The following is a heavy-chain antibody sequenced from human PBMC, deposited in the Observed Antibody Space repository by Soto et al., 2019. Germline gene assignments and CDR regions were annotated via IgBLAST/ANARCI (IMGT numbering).Heavy chain of an antibody. CDR3: ARSTMVRFSSFGSWFDP. J-gene: IGHJ5*02. D-gene: IGHD3-10*01. CDR1: GGTFSSYA. CDR2: IIPIFGTA. V-gene: IGHV1-69*13. Sequence: GASVKVSCKASGGTFSSYAISWVRQAPGQGLEWMGGIIPIFGTANYAQKFQGRVTITADESTSTAYMELSSLRSEDTAVYYCARSTMVRFSSFGSWFDPWGQGTLVTVSS.